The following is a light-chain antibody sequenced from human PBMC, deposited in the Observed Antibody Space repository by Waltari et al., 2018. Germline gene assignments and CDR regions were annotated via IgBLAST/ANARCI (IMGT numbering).Light chain of an antibody. V-gene: IGLV3-19*01. CDR2: GKN. CDR1: SLRSYL. CDR3: SSRDISGNLL. J-gene: IGLJ3*02. Sequence: SSELTQDPAVSAALGQTVSITCQGDSLRSYLPSWYQQKPGQAPKLVLYGKNKRPSGITDRLYGSSSGNTAYLTIAATQAEDEADYYCSSRDISGNLLFGGGTRLAVL.